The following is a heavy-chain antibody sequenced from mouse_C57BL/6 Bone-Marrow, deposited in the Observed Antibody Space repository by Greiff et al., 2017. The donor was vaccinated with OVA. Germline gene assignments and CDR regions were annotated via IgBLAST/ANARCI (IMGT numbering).Heavy chain of an antibody. CDR3: TRRRDGNYPYWYFDV. J-gene: IGHJ1*03. CDR1: GYTFTDYE. Sequence: VKLQESGAELVRPGASVTLSCKASGYTFTDYEMHWVKQTPVHGLEWIGAIDPETGGTAYNQKFKGKAILTADKSSSTAYMELRSLTSEDSAVYYCTRRRDGNYPYWYFDVWGTGTTVTVSS. V-gene: IGHV1-15*01. D-gene: IGHD2-1*01. CDR2: IDPETGGT.